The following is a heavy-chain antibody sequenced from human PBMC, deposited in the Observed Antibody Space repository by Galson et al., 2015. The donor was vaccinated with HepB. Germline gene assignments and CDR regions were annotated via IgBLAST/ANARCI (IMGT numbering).Heavy chain of an antibody. CDR3: ARGSIIAARFV. Sequence: SLRLSCAASGFTFSSYWMHWVRQAPGKGLVWVSRINSDGSSTSYADSVKGRFTISRDNAKNTLYLQMNSLRAEDTAVYYCARGSIIAARFVWGQGTLVTVSS. CDR2: INSDGSST. V-gene: IGHV3-74*01. J-gene: IGHJ4*02. D-gene: IGHD6-6*01. CDR1: GFTFSSYW.